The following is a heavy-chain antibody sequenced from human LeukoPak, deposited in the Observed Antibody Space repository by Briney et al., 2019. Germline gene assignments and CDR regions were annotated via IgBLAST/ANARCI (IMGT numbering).Heavy chain of an antibody. D-gene: IGHD2-2*02. V-gene: IGHV1-69*02. CDR1: GGTFSSYT. Sequence: SVKVSCKASGGTFSSYTISWVRQAPGQGLEWMGRIIPILGIANYAQKFQGRVTITADKSTSTAYMELSSLRSEDTAVYYCASATVVVPAAILFQHWGQGTLVTVSS. CDR3: ASATVVVPAAILFQH. CDR2: IIPILGIA. J-gene: IGHJ1*01.